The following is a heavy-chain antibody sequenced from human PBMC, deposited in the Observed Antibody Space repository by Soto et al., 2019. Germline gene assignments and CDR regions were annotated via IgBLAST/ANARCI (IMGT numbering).Heavy chain of an antibody. D-gene: IGHD6-19*01. CDR3: ARQGRKALAVTGESGDS. Sequence: SETLSLTCTVSGGSISSSTYYWGWIRQPPGEGLEWIGNILYSGRTYYNPSLESRVTISVDTSKNQFSLNLRSVTATDTAVYYCARQGRKALAVTGESGDSWGQGTLVTVSS. J-gene: IGHJ4*02. V-gene: IGHV4-39*01. CDR2: ILYSGRT. CDR1: GGSISSSTYY.